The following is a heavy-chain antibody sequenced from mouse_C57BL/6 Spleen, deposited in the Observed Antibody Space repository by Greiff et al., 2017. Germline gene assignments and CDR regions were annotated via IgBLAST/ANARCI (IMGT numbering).Heavy chain of an antibody. CDR3: ARTGGYYVGFAY. CDR2: ISYSGST. J-gene: IGHJ3*01. Sequence: EVKLQESGPGMVKPSQSLSLTCTVTGYSITSGYDWHWIRHFPGNKLEWMGYISYSGSTNCNPSLKSRISITHDTSKNHFFLKLNSVTTEDTATYYCARTGGYYVGFAYWGQGTLVTVSA. D-gene: IGHD2-3*01. V-gene: IGHV3-1*01. CDR1: GYSITSGYD.